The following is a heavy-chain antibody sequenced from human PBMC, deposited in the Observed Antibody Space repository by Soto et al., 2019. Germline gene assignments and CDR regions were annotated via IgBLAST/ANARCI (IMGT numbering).Heavy chain of an antibody. Sequence: SVKVSCKASGGTFSSYAISWVRQAPGQGLEWMGGIIPIFGTANYAQKFQGRVTITADESTSTAYMELSSLRSEDTAVYYCARDPRYNWNYGPNWFDPWGQGTLVTVPQ. D-gene: IGHD1-7*01. CDR1: GGTFSSYA. V-gene: IGHV1-69*13. J-gene: IGHJ5*02. CDR2: IIPIFGTA. CDR3: ARDPRYNWNYGPNWFDP.